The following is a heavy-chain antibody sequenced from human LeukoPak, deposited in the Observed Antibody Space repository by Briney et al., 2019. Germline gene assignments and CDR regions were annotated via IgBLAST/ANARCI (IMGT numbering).Heavy chain of an antibody. J-gene: IGHJ4*02. Sequence: ASVRVSCKASSYTFLSYGFSWVRRAPGQGLEWMGGIIPIFGTANYAQKFQGRVTITADESTSTAYMELSSLRSEDTAVYYCARDTAMVTFLFDYWGQGTLVTVSS. D-gene: IGHD5-18*01. CDR3: ARDTAMVTFLFDY. CDR2: IIPIFGTA. V-gene: IGHV1-69*13. CDR1: SYTFLSYG.